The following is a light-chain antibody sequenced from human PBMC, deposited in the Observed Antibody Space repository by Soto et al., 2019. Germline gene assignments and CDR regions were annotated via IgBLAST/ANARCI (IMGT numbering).Light chain of an antibody. CDR2: WAS. CDR1: QGPLYSSSNKSY. V-gene: IGKV4-1*01. CDR3: QQYYTTPVT. J-gene: IGKJ1*01. Sequence: DIVMTQSPDSLAVSLGERATINCKSSQGPLYSSSNKSYLAWYQQKPGQPPRLLIYWASTRESGVPDRFSGGGSGTDFTLTISSLQAQDVAVYYCQQYYTTPVTFGQGTKVEIK.